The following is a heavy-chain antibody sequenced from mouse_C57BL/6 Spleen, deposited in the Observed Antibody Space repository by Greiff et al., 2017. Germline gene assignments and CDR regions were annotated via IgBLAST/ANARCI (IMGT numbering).Heavy chain of an antibody. CDR1: GYTFTSYW. J-gene: IGHJ4*01. CDR3: ARERTAQARYYYAMDY. D-gene: IGHD3-2*02. Sequence: QVQLQQPGAELVRPGSSVKLSCKASGYTFTSYWMHWVKQRPIQGLEWIGNIDPSDSETHYNQKFKDKATLTVDKSSSTAYMQLSSLTSEDSAVYDGARERTAQARYYYAMDYWGQGTSVTVSA. CDR2: IDPSDSET. V-gene: IGHV1-52*01.